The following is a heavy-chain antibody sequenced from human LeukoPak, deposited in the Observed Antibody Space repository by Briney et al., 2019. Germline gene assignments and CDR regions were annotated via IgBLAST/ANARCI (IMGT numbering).Heavy chain of an antibody. D-gene: IGHD6-6*01. CDR1: GGSFSGYY. V-gene: IGHV4-34*01. CDR2: INHSGST. Sequence: NPSETLSLTCAVYGGSFSGYYWSWIRQPPGKGLEWIGEINHSGSTNYNPSLKSRVTISVDTSKNQFSLKLSSVTAADTAVYYCARGLRTQGTSYYFDYWGQGTLVTVSS. CDR3: ARGLRTQGTSYYFDY. J-gene: IGHJ4*02.